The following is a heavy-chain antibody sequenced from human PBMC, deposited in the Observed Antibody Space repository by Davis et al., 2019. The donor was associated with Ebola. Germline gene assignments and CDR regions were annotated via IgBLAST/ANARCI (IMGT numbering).Heavy chain of an antibody. CDR1: GGSISSSSYY. V-gene: IGHV4-39*01. CDR3: ARHTEIVSAMIVVVIDTPWAFDI. J-gene: IGHJ3*02. CDR2: IYYSGST. Sequence: PSETLSLTCTVSGGSISSSSYYWGWIRQPPGKGLEWIGSIYYSGSTYYNPSLKSRVTISVDTSKNQFSLKLSSVTAADTAVYYCARHTEIVSAMIVVVIDTPWAFDIWGQGTMVTVSS. D-gene: IGHD3-22*01.